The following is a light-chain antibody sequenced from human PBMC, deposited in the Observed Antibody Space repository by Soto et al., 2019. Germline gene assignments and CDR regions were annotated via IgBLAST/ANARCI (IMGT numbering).Light chain of an antibody. J-gene: IGKJ1*01. CDR2: AAS. CDR3: LKYNSAPRT. V-gene: IGKV1-27*01. Sequence: DIQMTQSPSSLSASVGDRVTITCRASQGISKYLAWYQQKPGKVPKLLIYAASTLQSGVPSRFSGSGSGTDFTLTISSLQPEDVETYYCLKYNSAPRTFGQGTKLEIK. CDR1: QGISKY.